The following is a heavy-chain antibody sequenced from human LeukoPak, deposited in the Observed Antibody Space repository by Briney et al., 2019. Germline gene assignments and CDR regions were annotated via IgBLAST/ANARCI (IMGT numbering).Heavy chain of an antibody. Sequence: PSETLSLTCNVSGGSISSYYWSWIRQPPGKGLEWIGNIYYSGSTNYNPSLKSRVTISVDTSKNQFSLKLSSVTAADTAVYYCARARVGATRNWFDPWGQGTLVTVSS. CDR3: ARARVGATRNWFDP. J-gene: IGHJ5*02. V-gene: IGHV4-59*08. CDR1: GGSISSYY. CDR2: IYYSGST. D-gene: IGHD1-26*01.